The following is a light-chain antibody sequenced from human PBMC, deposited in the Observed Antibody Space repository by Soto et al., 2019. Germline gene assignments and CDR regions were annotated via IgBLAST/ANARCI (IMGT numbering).Light chain of an antibody. CDR3: QHLNSYVFD. V-gene: IGKV1-9*01. J-gene: IGKJ3*01. Sequence: DIQLTQSPSFLSASVGDRVTITCRASQDVSRYLAWYQQKPGKAPNLLIYAASTLRSGVPSRFSGSGSETEFTLTISSLQPEDFATYYCQHLNSYVFDFGPGTKVDIK. CDR2: AAS. CDR1: QDVSRY.